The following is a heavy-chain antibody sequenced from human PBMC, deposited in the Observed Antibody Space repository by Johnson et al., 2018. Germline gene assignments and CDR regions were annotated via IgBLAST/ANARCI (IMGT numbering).Heavy chain of an antibody. J-gene: IGHJ6*02. Sequence: VQLVQSGGGLVQPGGTMRLCCAASVFTFDGFAMHWVRQAPVKGLEWVSGIDWNSGRVGYADSVKGRFIISSDDTKNALYLQMNSLRPEDTALYYCGKDIREGGMDVWGQGTTVIVSS. CDR1: VFTFDGFA. CDR3: GKDIREGGMDV. CDR2: IDWNSGRV. V-gene: IGHV3-9*01. D-gene: IGHD3-3*01.